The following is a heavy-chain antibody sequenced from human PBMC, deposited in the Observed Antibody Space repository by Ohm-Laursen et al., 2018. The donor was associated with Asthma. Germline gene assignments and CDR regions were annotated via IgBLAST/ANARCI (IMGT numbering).Heavy chain of an antibody. CDR2: ISSNGGST. CDR3: VKGDRLLWFGELRY. V-gene: IGHV3-64D*08. J-gene: IGHJ4*02. D-gene: IGHD3-10*01. Sequence: SLRLSCTASGFTFSSYGMHWVRQAPGKGLEYVSAISSNGGSTYYADSVKGRFTISRDNSKNTLYLQMSSLRAEDTAVYYCVKGDRLLWFGELRYWGQGTLVTVSS. CDR1: GFTFSSYG.